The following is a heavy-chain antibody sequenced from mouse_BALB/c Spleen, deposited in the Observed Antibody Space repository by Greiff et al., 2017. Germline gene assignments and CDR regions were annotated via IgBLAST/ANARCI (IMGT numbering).Heavy chain of an antibody. CDR2: IYPYNGGT. Sequence: VHVKQSGPELVKPGASVKISCKASGYTFTDYNMHWVKQSHGKSLEWIGYIYPYNGGTGYNQKFKSKATLTVDNSSSTAYMELRSLTSEDSAVYYCARRGLGRVFDYWGQGTTLTVSS. V-gene: IGHV1S29*02. CDR1: GYTFTDYN. CDR3: ARRGLGRVFDY. J-gene: IGHJ2*01. D-gene: IGHD4-1*01.